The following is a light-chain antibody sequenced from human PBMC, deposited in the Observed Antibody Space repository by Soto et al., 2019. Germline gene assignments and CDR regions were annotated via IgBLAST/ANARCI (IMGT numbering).Light chain of an antibody. V-gene: IGLV1-44*01. CDR3: ATWDDSLNGVV. J-gene: IGLJ2*01. Sequence: QSVLTQPPSASGTPGQRVTISCSGSSSNIGSNIINWYQQLPGTAPKLLMYSNNQRPAGVPDRFSGSKSDTSASLAIYGLKSEDEADYYCATWDDSLNGVVFGGGTKLTVL. CDR1: SSNIGSNI. CDR2: SNN.